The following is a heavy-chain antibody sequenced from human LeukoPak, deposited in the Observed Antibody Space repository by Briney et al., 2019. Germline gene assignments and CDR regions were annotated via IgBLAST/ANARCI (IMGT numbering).Heavy chain of an antibody. D-gene: IGHD6-19*01. J-gene: IGHJ1*01. CDR1: GGSISSYY. Sequence: PSETLSLTCTVSGGSISSYYWSWIQQPPGKGLEWIGYIYYSGSTNYNPSLKSRVTISVDTSKNQFSLKLSSVTAADTAVYYCARHGYSSGWGNEYFQHWGQGALVTVSS. CDR3: ARHGYSSGWGNEYFQH. CDR2: IYYSGST. V-gene: IGHV4-59*08.